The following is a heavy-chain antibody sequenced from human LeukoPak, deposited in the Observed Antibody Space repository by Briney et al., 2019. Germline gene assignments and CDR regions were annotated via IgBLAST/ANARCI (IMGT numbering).Heavy chain of an antibody. V-gene: IGHV3-13*01. J-gene: IGHJ4*02. D-gene: IGHD3-22*01. CDR2: ITTAGDT. Sequence: PGGSLRLSCAASGFTFSDYDMHWVRQVAGKGLEWVSAITTAGDTYYPGSVKDQFTISRENAKNSLYLQMNNLRAGDTAVYYCARTSSGYLFDYWGQGTLVTVSS. CDR1: GFTFSDYD. CDR3: ARTSSGYLFDY.